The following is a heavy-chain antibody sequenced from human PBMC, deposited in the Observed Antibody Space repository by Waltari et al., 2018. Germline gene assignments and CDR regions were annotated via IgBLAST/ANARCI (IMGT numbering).Heavy chain of an antibody. CDR3: AIVSNWGSSLDY. J-gene: IGHJ4*02. V-gene: IGHV4-39*01. D-gene: IGHD7-27*01. Sequence: QLQLQESGPGLVKPSETLSLTCTVSGGSISSSSYYWGWIRQPPGKGLEWIGSSYYSGRTYDNPSLKRRVTISVDTSKNQFSLKLSSVTAADTAVYYCAIVSNWGSSLDYWGQGTLVTVSS. CDR2: SYYSGRT. CDR1: GGSISSSSYY.